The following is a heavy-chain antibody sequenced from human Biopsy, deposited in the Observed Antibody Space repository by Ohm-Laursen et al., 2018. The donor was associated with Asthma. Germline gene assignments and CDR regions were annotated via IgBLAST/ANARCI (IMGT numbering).Heavy chain of an antibody. CDR2: VNTGNGDT. Sequence: ASEKVSCKASGYNFISFAIHWVRQAPGQRLEWMAWVNTGNGDTKYSQKFQGRATITRDTSASTAYMELRSLRSEDTATYYCERTYYDFLTGQVKDVFGVWGQGTMVTVSS. V-gene: IGHV1-3*04. D-gene: IGHD3-9*01. CDR1: GYNFISFA. CDR3: ERTYYDFLTGQVKDVFGV. J-gene: IGHJ3*01.